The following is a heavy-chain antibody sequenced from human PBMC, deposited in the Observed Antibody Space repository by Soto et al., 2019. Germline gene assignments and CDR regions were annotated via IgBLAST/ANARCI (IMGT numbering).Heavy chain of an antibody. CDR2: ISGSGGST. V-gene: IGHV3-23*01. J-gene: IGHJ6*03. CDR3: ARDRDYYYYMYV. CDR1: GFTFSSYA. Sequence: HPGGSLRLSCAASGFTFSSYAMSWVRQAPGKGLEWVSAISGSGGSTYYADSVKGRFTISRDNSKNTLYLQMNSLRAEDTAVYYCARDRDYYYYMYVWGKGTTVTVSS.